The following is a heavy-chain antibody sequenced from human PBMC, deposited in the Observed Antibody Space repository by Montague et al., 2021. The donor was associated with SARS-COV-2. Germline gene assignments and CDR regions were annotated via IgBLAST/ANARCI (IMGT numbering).Heavy chain of an antibody. CDR2: INYSGST. D-gene: IGHD2-15*01. CDR3: ARGSGCSGGSCYPEWDPHYYCGMDF. Sequence: SETLSLTCAVYGGSFSGYYWSWIRQPPGKGLEWIGEINYSGSTNYNPSLKSRVTISVDTSKNQFSLKLSSVTAADTAVYYCARGSGCSGGSCYPEWDPHYYCGMDFGGQGTTVTVSS. CDR1: GGSFSGYY. V-gene: IGHV4-34*01. J-gene: IGHJ6*02.